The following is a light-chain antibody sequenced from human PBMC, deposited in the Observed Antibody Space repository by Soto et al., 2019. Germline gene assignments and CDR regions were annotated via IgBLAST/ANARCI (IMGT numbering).Light chain of an antibody. J-gene: IGLJ2*01. CDR3: SSYAGDNNLV. CDR2: EVI. CDR1: SGDVGGYNF. Sequence: QSALTQPPSASGSPGQSVTISCTGTSGDVGGYNFVSWYQRHPGKAPKLIIFEVIERPSGVPDRFSGSKSDNTASLTVSGLQTEDEADYYCSSYAGDNNLVFGGGTKVTVL. V-gene: IGLV2-8*01.